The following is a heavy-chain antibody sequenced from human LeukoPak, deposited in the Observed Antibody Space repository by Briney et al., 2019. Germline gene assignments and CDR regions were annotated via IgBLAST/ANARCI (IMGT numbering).Heavy chain of an antibody. CDR3: ARTAMAVFDY. CDR1: GFTFSSYA. CDR2: INSDGSST. D-gene: IGHD5-18*01. J-gene: IGHJ4*02. V-gene: IGHV3-74*01. Sequence: GGALRLSCAASGFTFSSYAMSWVRQAPGKGLEWVSRINSDGSSTSYADSVKGRFTISRDNAKNTLYLQMNSLRAEDTAVYYCARTAMAVFDYWGQGTLVTVSS.